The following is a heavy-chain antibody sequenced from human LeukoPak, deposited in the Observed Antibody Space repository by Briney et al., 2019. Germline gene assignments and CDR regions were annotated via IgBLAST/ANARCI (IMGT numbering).Heavy chain of an antibody. Sequence: PGGSLRLSCAASGFTFSSYAMSWVRQAPGKGLEWVATISGSGDSTYYADSVKGRFTISRDNSKNTLYLQMNSLRAEDTAVYYCARDWDTFGGVIVFDYWGQGTPVTVSS. CDR2: ISGSGDST. V-gene: IGHV3-23*01. J-gene: IGHJ4*02. D-gene: IGHD3-16*02. CDR1: GFTFSSYA. CDR3: ARDWDTFGGVIVFDY.